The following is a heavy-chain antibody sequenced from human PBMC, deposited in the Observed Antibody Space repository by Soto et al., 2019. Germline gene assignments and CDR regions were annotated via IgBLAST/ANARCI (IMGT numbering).Heavy chain of an antibody. CDR2: INHSGST. V-gene: IGHV4-34*01. Sequence: QVQLQQWGAGLLKPSETLSLTCAVYGGSFSGYYWSWIRQPPGKGLEWIGEINHSGSTNYNPPLHTRVTISVDTSNNHFSLTLSSVTAADTAVYYCARGPQGGHPSTPLYYFDYWGQGTLVTVSS. CDR1: GGSFSGYY. CDR3: ARGPQGGHPSTPLYYFDY. J-gene: IGHJ4*02. D-gene: IGHD6-25*01.